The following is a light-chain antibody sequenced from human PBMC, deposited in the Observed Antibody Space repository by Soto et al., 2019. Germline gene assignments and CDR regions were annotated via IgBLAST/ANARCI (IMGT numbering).Light chain of an antibody. Sequence: EIVMTQSPATLSVSPGERATLSCRASQSVSSNLAWYQQKPGQAPRLLISGASTRATGIPDRFSGSGSGTEFTLTISSLQSEDFAVYYCQEYNNLPALTFGGGTKVEIK. V-gene: IGKV3-15*01. CDR2: GAS. J-gene: IGKJ4*01. CDR3: QEYNNLPALT. CDR1: QSVSSN.